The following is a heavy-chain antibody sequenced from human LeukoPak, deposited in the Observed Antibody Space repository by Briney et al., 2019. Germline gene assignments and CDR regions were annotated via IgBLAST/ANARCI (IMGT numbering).Heavy chain of an antibody. CDR3: AKRFDRGVYGMDV. D-gene: IGHD3-10*01. CDR1: GFTFSSYD. Sequence: GGSLRLSCAASGFTFSSYDMSWVRQAPGKGLEWVSAISGSGGSTYYADSAKGRFTISRDNSKNTLYLQMNSLRAEDTAVYYCAKRFDRGVYGMDVWGQGTTVTVSS. J-gene: IGHJ6*02. CDR2: ISGSGGST. V-gene: IGHV3-23*01.